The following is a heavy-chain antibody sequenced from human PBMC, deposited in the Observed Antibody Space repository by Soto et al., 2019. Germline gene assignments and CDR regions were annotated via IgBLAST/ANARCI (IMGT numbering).Heavy chain of an antibody. CDR1: GYTFTSYG. CDR3: ARDLRGITIFGVVIIENWFDP. Sequence: GASVKVSCKASGYTFTSYGISWVRQAPGEGLEWMGWISAYNGNTNYAQKLQGRVTMTTDTSTSTAYMELRSLRSDDTAVYYCARDLRGITIFGVVIIENWFDPWGQGTLVTVSS. J-gene: IGHJ5*02. CDR2: ISAYNGNT. D-gene: IGHD3-3*01. V-gene: IGHV1-18*01.